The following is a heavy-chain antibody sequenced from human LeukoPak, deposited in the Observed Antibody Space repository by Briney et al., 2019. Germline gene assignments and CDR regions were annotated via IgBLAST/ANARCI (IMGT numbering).Heavy chain of an antibody. V-gene: IGHV3-74*01. J-gene: IGHJ4*02. D-gene: IGHD5-18*01. CDR1: GFTFRSYW. CDR2: INGDGSST. Sequence: PGGSLRLSCAASGFTFRSYWMHWVRQAPGKGLVWVSNINGDGSSTSYADSVKGRFTISRDNAKNTLYLQINSLRAEDTAVYYCARDRAYSFGYWGQGTLVTVSS. CDR3: ARDRAYSFGY.